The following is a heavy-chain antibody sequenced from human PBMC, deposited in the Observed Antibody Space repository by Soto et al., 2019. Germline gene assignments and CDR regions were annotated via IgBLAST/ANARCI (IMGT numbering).Heavy chain of an antibody. CDR3: ARQYSGSYLFDS. CDR1: AGSISSSTYY. D-gene: IGHD1-26*01. CDR2: LYYSGSA. Sequence: SETLSLTCTVSAGSISSSTYYWAWIRQPPGKGLEWIGSLYYSGSAYYNPSLRSRVTISVDTSKNQFSLKLTSVTAADTAVYYCARQYSGSYLFDSWGQGNLVTVSS. V-gene: IGHV4-39*01. J-gene: IGHJ4*02.